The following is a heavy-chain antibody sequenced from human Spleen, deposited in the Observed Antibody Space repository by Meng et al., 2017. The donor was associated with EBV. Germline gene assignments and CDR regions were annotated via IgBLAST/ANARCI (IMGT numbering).Heavy chain of an antibody. J-gene: IGHJ4*02. CDR3: ARAGYHRPASEY. Sequence: LRWSGPGLVRPSGPRSLPGAASRGFLTSGDWWSWVRQSPGKGLEWIGEIHHSGGTSYNPSLKSRVTISLDMSKDQFSLRLSSVTAADTAVYYCARAGYHRPASEYWGQGTLVTVSS. CDR2: IHHSGGT. V-gene: IGHV4-4*02. CDR1: RGFLTSGDW. D-gene: IGHD2-15*01.